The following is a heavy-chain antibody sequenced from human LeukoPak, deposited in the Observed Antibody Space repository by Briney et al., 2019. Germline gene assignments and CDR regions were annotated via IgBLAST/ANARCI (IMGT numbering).Heavy chain of an antibody. V-gene: IGHV1-18*01. CDR3: ARTYSSGWYVRPKNWFDP. D-gene: IGHD6-19*01. CDR2: ISAYNGNT. J-gene: IGHJ5*02. CDR1: GYTFTSYG. Sequence: ASVKVSCKASGYTFTSYGISWVRQAPGQGLEWMGWISAYNGNTNYAQKLQGRVTMTTDTSTSTASMELRSLRSDDTAVYYCARTYSSGWYVRPKNWFDPWGQGTLVTVSS.